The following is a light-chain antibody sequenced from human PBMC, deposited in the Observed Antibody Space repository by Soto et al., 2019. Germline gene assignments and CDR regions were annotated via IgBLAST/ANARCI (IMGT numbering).Light chain of an antibody. Sequence: DIQLTQSPSSLSASVGDSVSISCRASQNIDNNLNWYRQRSGEAPEVLIYAASALRDGVSSRVSGRGSGTEFTLTIKNLVPEDFAPYYCQQSSNSPPITFGQGTRL. J-gene: IGKJ5*01. CDR2: AAS. V-gene: IGKV1-39*01. CDR3: QQSSNSPPIT. CDR1: QNIDNN.